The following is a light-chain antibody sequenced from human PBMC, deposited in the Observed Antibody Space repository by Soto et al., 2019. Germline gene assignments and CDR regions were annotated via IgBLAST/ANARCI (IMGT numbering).Light chain of an antibody. V-gene: IGLV1-44*01. CDR3: AAWDDSLNGQV. CDR1: SSNIGSNT. J-gene: IGLJ3*02. Sequence: QSVLTQPPSASVTPGQRVTISCSGSSSNIGSNTVNWYQQLPGTAPKLLSYSNNQRPSGVPDRFSGSKSGTSASLAISGLLSEDEADYYCAAWDDSLNGQVFGGGTKLTVL. CDR2: SNN.